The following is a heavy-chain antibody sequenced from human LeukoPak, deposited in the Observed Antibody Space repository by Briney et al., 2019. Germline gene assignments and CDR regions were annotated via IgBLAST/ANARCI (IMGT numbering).Heavy chain of an antibody. CDR2: ISYDGSNK. V-gene: IGHV3-30*04. D-gene: IGHD2/OR15-2a*01. Sequence: QSGGSLRLSCAASGFTFSSYAMHWVRQAPGKGLEWVAVISYDGSNKYYADSVKGRFTISRDNSKNTLYLQMNSLRAEDTAVYYCARGNRKIDYWGQGTLVTVSS. CDR1: GFTFSSYA. CDR3: ARGNRKIDY. J-gene: IGHJ4*02.